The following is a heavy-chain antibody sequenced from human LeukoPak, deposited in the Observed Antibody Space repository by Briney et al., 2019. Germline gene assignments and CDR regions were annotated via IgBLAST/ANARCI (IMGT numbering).Heavy chain of an antibody. V-gene: IGHV4-59*12. CDR1: GGSISSYY. CDR3: ARGTVNRFDY. D-gene: IGHD4-11*01. Sequence: ASETLSLTCTVSGGSISSYYWSWIRQPPGKGLEWIGYIYYSGTTNYNPSLKSRVTISVDTSKNQVSLKMTSVTAADTAVYYCARGTVNRFDYWGQGTLVTVSS. CDR2: IYYSGTT. J-gene: IGHJ4*02.